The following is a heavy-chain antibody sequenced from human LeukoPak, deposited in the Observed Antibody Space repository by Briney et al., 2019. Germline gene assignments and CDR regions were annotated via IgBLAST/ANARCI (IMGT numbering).Heavy chain of an antibody. D-gene: IGHD3-10*01. V-gene: IGHV4-38-2*02. CDR1: GYSISSGYY. Sequence: ETLSLTCTVSGYSISSGYYWGWIRQPPGKGLEWIGSIYRSGSTYYNPSLKSRVTISVDTSKNQFSLKLSSVTAADTAVYYCARVISYGSGSYYNYFDYWGQGTLVTVSS. CDR2: IYRSGST. CDR3: ARVISYGSGSYYNYFDY. J-gene: IGHJ4*02.